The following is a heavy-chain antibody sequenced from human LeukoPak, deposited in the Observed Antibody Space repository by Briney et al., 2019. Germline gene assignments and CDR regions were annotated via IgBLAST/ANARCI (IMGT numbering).Heavy chain of an antibody. J-gene: IGHJ5*02. V-gene: IGHV1-18*04. CDR2: ISPYNGNT. CDR3: ATSITMVRGVIISGDWFDP. Sequence: GASVKVSCKASGYTFTSYYMHWVRQAPGQGLEGMGSISPYNGNTNYAQKLQGRVTMTTDTSTSTAYMDLRRLRSDDTALYYCATSITMVRGVIISGDWFDPWGQGTLVTVSS. CDR1: GYTFTSYY. D-gene: IGHD3-10*01.